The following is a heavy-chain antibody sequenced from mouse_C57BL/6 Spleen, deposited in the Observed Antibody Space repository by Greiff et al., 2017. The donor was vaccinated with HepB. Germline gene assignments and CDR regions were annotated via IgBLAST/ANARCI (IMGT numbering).Heavy chain of an antibody. Sequence: VQLQHPGAELVKPGASVKLSCKASGYTFTSYWMHWVKQRPGQGLEWIGMIHPNSGSTNYNEKFKSKATLTVDKSSSTAYMQLSSLTSEDSAVYYCASFGGSTMVTTTRNYWGQGTTLTVSS. CDR1: GYTFTSYW. V-gene: IGHV1-64*01. J-gene: IGHJ2*01. D-gene: IGHD2-2*01. CDR2: IHPNSGST. CDR3: ASFGGSTMVTTTRNY.